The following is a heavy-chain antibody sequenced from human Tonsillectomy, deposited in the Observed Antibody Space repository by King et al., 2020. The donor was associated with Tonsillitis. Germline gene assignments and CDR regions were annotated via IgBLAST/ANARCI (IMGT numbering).Heavy chain of an antibody. V-gene: IGHV3-66*01. J-gene: IGHJ4*02. CDR2: IYSGGST. CDR3: ASVTRGWYVDY. Sequence: VQLVESGGGLVQTGGSLRLSCAASGFTVSTKYMTWVRQAPGKGLEWGSVIYSGGSTYYAESVKGRVTISRDKSKNTLYLQMNSLRAEDTAVYYCASVTRGWYVDYWGQGTLVIVSS. CDR1: GFTVSTKY. D-gene: IGHD6-19*01.